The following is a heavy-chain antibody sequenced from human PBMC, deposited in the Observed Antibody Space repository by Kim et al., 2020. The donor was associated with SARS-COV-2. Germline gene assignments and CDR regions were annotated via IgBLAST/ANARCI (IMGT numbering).Heavy chain of an antibody. V-gene: IGHV1-2*02. CDR2: INPTNGNT. CDR3: CRMVSGRRFDY. D-gene: IGHD2-8*01. J-gene: IGHJ4*02. Sequence: ASVKVSCKASGYTFTDCYMHWVRQAPGQGLEWMGLINPTNGNTWYAQKFQGRITMTGATSINTIYMELNSLKSDDSALYYCCRMVSGRRFDYWGQGTLVTVS. CDR1: GYTFTDCY.